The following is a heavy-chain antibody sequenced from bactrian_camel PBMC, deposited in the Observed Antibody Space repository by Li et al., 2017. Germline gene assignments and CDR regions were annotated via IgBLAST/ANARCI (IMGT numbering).Heavy chain of an antibody. CDR2: ITKPGMT. CDR3: APDAGQSRCSAGFCYCA. V-gene: IGHV3S53*01. Sequence: HVQLVESGGNSVQAGGSLRLSCAISGSTAGIQSMSWFRSAPGKEREFVSSITKPGMTAYADSVKGRFTISQDNAQNTLYLQMSSLKPEDTAVYYCAPDAGQSRCSAGFCYCAWGEGTQVTVS. CDR1: GSTAGIQS. J-gene: IGHJ4*01. D-gene: IGHD2*01.